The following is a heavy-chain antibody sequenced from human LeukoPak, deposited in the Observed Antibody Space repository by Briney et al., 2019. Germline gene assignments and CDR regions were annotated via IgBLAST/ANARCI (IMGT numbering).Heavy chain of an antibody. V-gene: IGHV4-34*01. CDR2: INHSGST. CDR3: ARARNAQLPRGYYYYYGMDV. CDR1: GGSFSGYY. J-gene: IGHJ6*04. Sequence: SETLSLTCAVYGGSFSGYYWSWIRQPPGKGLEWIGEINHSGSTNYNPSLKSRVTISVDTSKNQFSLKLSSVTAADTAVYYCARARNAQLPRGYYYYYGMDVWGKGTPVTVSS. D-gene: IGHD2-2*01.